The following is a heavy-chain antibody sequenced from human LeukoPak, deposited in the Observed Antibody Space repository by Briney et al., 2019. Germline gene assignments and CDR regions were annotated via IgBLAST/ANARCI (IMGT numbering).Heavy chain of an antibody. CDR1: GYTFTRYG. D-gene: IGHD3-3*01. CDR2: ICAYNRNT. CDR3: GRGDFWSGYLINY. Sequence: ASVKVSCKASGYTFTRYGIRWVRQAPGEGREWMGCICAYNRNTNSPQPLQGRVTMTTDPSTSTAYMELPSLRSDDPAVYYCGRGDFWSGYLINYWGQGTLVTVSS. V-gene: IGHV1-18*01. J-gene: IGHJ4*02.